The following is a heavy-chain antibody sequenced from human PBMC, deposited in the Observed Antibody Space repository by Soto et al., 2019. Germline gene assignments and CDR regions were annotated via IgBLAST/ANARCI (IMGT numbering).Heavy chain of an antibody. V-gene: IGHV4-59*01. Sequence: QVQLQESGPGLVKPSETLSLTCTVSGDSISSYYWTWIRQPPGKGLEWIGYIYYSGVSNYNPSLTLRVTMSVDTSRDQFSLKLSSVPAADTAVYYWARIRRGEAVLFDYCGQGTLVTVSS. CDR1: GDSISSYY. CDR3: ARIRRGEAVLFDY. D-gene: IGHD3-10*01. CDR2: IYYSGVS. J-gene: IGHJ4*02.